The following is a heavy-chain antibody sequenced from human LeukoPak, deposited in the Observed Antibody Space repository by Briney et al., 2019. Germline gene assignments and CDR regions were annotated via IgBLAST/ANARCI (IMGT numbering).Heavy chain of an antibody. V-gene: IGHV4-34*01. D-gene: IGHD3-10*01. CDR3: ARDRGYY. Sequence: PSETLSLTCAVYGGSFSGYYWSSIRQPPGKGLEWIGEINHSGSTNYNPSLKSRVTISVDTSKNQFSLKLGSVTAADTAVYYCARDRGYYWGQGTLVTVSS. J-gene: IGHJ4*02. CDR2: INHSGST. CDR1: GGSFSGYY.